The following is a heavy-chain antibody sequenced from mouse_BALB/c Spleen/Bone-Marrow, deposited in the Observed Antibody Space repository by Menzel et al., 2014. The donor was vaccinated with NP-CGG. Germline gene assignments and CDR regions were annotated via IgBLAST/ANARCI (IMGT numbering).Heavy chain of an antibody. J-gene: IGHJ4*01. CDR1: EYEFPSHD. CDR3: ARHGFYYAMDY. V-gene: IGHV5-2*01. CDR2: INSDGGIT. Sequence: VQLKDSGGGLVQPGESLKHSCESNEYEFPSHDMSWVRKTPEKRLELVAAINSDGGITNYPDTMERRFTISRDNTKKTLYLQMSSLRSEDTALCYCARHGFYYAMDYWGQGTSVTVSS.